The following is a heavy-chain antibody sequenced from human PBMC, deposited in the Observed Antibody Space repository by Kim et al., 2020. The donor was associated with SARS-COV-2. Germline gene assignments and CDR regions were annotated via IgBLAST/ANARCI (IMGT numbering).Heavy chain of an antibody. CDR2: INGDGSDK. J-gene: IGHJ4*02. V-gene: IGHV3-7*01. Sequence: LSLTCAASGFTFSNFWMTWVRQAPGKGLEWVAQINGDGSDKYFVDSVKGRFTISRDNTKNSVYLQMSNLRAEDTAMYYCARDGRLHYWGQGTLVTVSS. D-gene: IGHD1-26*01. CDR1: GFTFSNFW. CDR3: ARDGRLHY.